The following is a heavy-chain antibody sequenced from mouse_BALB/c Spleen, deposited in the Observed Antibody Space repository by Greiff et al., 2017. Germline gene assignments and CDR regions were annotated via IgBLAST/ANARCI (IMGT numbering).Heavy chain of an antibody. D-gene: IGHD2-13*01. CDR2: ISDGGSYT. J-gene: IGHJ4*01. CDR1: GFTFSVYY. Sequence: EVQVVESGGGLVKPGGSLKLSCAASGFTFSVYYMYWVRQTPEKRLEWVATISDGGSYTYYPDSVKGRFTISRDNAKNNLYLQMSSLKSEDTAMYYCARADYREDAMDYWGQGTSVTVSA. V-gene: IGHV5-4*02. CDR3: ARADYREDAMDY.